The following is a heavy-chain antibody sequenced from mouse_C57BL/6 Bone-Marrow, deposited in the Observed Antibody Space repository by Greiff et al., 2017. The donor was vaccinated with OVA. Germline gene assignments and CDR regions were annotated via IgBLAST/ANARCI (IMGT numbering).Heavy chain of an antibody. D-gene: IGHD4-1*01. V-gene: IGHV5-4*03. J-gene: IGHJ3*01. CDR1: GFTFSSYA. CDR3: ARGTGARFAY. Sequence: EVKVEESGGGLVKPGGSLKLSCAASGFTFSSYAMSWVRQTPEKRLEWVATISDGGSYTYYPDNVKGRFTISRDNAKNNLYLQMSHLKSEDTAMYYCARGTGARFAYWGQGTLVTVSA. CDR2: ISDGGSYT.